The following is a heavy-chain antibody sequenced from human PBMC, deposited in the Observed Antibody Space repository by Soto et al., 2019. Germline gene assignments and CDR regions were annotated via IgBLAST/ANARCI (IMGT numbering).Heavy chain of an antibody. CDR3: ARGAMANFDY. V-gene: IGHV1-69*13. J-gene: IGHJ4*02. CDR1: GGAFGSQG. CDR2: FIAMLGTP. D-gene: IGHD5-18*01. Sequence: SVKVSCKASGGAFGSQGIAWVRQAPGQGLEWMGGFIAMLGTPTYAKKVQGRATISADESLTSSYLELRSLRSEDTGVYFCARGAMANFDYWGQGTVVTVSS.